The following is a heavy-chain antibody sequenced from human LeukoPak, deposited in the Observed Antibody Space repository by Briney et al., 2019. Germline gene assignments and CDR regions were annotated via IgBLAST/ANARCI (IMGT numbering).Heavy chain of an antibody. CDR2: ISYSGDP. V-gene: IGHV4-34*01. Sequence: SETLPLTCGVSGGSLSGYYWTWIRQPPGKGLEWIGDISYSGDPNYNPSLRSRVNFFVDMSKNQFSLKLSSVTAADTAVYYCARVREQQASPPYNWFDPWGQGTLVTVSS. CDR3: ARVREQQASPPYNWFDP. D-gene: IGHD6-13*01. CDR1: GGSLSGYY. J-gene: IGHJ5*02.